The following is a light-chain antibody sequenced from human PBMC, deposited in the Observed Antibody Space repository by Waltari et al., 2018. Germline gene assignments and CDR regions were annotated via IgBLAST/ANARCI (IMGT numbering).Light chain of an antibody. V-gene: IGLV2-23*02. Sequence: QSALTQPASVSGSPGQSITISCTGTSSNVENYNLVSWYQHHPGKAPQLLIYEVSKRPAGISNRFSGSTSGNTASLTISGLQAEDESDYYCCSFAGGNNFEVIFGGGTRLTVL. CDR3: CSFAGGNNFEVI. CDR2: EVS. CDR1: SSNVENYNL. J-gene: IGLJ2*01.